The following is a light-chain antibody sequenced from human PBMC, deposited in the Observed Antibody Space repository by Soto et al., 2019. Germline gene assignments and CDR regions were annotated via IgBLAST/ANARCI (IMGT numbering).Light chain of an antibody. V-gene: IGKV3-15*01. CDR1: QSVNSD. CDR2: GAS. Sequence: ETVMTQSPAPLSVSPGERATLSCRASQSVNSDLAWYQKKPGQAPRLLIYGASTRATGIPARFSGGGSGTEFTLTISSLQSEDVAVYYCQQNNNWPRTFGQGTKVEIK. J-gene: IGKJ1*01. CDR3: QQNNNWPRT.